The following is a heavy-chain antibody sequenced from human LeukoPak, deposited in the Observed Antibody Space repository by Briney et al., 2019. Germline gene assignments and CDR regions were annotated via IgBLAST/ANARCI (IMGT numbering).Heavy chain of an antibody. CDR3: ARGPLRRRSGGGNWFDP. V-gene: IGHV1-8*01. Sequence: ASVKVSCKASGYTFTSYDINWVRQATGQGLEWMGWMNPNSGNTGYAQKFQGRVTMTRNTSISTAYMELSSLRSEDTAVCYCARGPLRRRSGGGNWFDPWGQGTLVTVSS. J-gene: IGHJ5*02. CDR1: GYTFTSYD. CDR2: MNPNSGNT. D-gene: IGHD2-15*01.